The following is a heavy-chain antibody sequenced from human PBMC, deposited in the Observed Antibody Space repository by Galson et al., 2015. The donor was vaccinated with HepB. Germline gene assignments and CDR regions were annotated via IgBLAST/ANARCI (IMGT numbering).Heavy chain of an antibody. CDR2: IYYSGST. V-gene: IGHV4-39*01. CDR3: ARLVRDGNSGFDCWYFDL. CDR1: GGSISISSYY. J-gene: IGHJ2*01. Sequence: SETLPLTCTVSGGSISISSYYWGWIRQPPGKGLEWIGSIYYSGSTYYNPSLKSRVTISVDTSKNQFSLKLSSVTAADTAVYYCARLVRDGNSGFDCWYFDLWGRGTLVTVSS. D-gene: IGHD4-23*01.